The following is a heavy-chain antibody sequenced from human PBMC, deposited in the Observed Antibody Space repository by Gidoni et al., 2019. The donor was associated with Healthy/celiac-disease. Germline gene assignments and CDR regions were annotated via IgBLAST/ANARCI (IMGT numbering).Heavy chain of an antibody. D-gene: IGHD4-17*01. V-gene: IGHV3-49*03. CDR2: IRSKAYGGTT. CDR3: TRDSTYGDYELCAFDI. J-gene: IGHJ3*02. CDR1: GFTFGDYA. Sequence: EVQLVESGGGLVQPGRSLRLSCTASGFTFGDYAMSWFRQAPGKGLEWVGFIRSKAYGGTTEYAASVKGRFTISRDDSKSIAYLQMNSLKTEDTAVYYCTRDSTYGDYELCAFDIWGQGTMVTVSS.